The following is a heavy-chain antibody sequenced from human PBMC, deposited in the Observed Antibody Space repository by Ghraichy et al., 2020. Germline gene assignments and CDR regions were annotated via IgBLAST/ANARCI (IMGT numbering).Heavy chain of an antibody. CDR3: AREIAPSGIRKRAFDL. CDR2: IISGGSYT. V-gene: IGHV3-11*06. CDR1: GFTFRDYY. Sequence: GGSLRLSCAASGFTFRDYYMTWIRQAPGKGLEWVSYIISGGSYTNYADSVKGRFTISRDDAKNSLFLQMNSLRDEDTDVYFCAREIAPSGIRKRAFDLWGQGTLLTVSS. J-gene: IGHJ4*02. D-gene: IGHD5-12*01.